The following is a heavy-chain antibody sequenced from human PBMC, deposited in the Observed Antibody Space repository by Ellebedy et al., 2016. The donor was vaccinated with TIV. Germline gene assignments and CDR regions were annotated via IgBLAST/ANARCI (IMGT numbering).Heavy chain of an antibody. Sequence: SVKVSCXASGGTFSSYAISWVRQAPGQGLEWMGGIIPIFGTANYAQKFQGRVTITADESTSTAYMELSSLRSEDTAVYYCASHSGYDLDPPYYYYYGMDVWGQGTTVTVSS. CDR1: GGTFSSYA. CDR2: IIPIFGTA. J-gene: IGHJ6*02. D-gene: IGHD5-12*01. V-gene: IGHV1-69*13. CDR3: ASHSGYDLDPPYYYYYGMDV.